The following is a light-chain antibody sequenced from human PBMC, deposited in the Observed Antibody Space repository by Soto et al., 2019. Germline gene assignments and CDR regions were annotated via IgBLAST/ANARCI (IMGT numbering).Light chain of an antibody. CDR2: EAT. CDR3: CSPVGGTITYYV. CDR1: TADVGSSKF. V-gene: IGLV2-23*01. Sequence: QSLGTQPASASGSPGQSITISCNGTTADVGSSKFVSWYQQHPGKAPKLILYEATKRPAGVSNRFSDSKSGNTASLTISGLQPEAEADYYCCSPVGGTITYYVFGIGTRSPS. J-gene: IGLJ1*01.